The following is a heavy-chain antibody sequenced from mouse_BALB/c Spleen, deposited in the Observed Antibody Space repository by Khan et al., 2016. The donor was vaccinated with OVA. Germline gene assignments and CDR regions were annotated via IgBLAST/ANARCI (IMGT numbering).Heavy chain of an antibody. V-gene: IGHV2-3*01. CDR3: AKFTPDYYSLDY. J-gene: IGHJ4*01. CDR1: GFSLTIYG. CDR2: IWGDGAT. Sequence: QVQLQQSGPGLVAPSQSLSITYTVSGFSLTIYGLSWVRQPPGKGLEWLGVIWGDGATNYHSALISRLIITKDNSKSQVFLKLHSLQTDDTATYYCAKFTPDYYSLDYWGQGTSVTVSS. D-gene: IGHD1-1*01.